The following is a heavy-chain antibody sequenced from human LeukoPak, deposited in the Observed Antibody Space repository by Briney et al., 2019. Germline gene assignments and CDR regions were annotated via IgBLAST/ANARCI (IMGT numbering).Heavy chain of an antibody. CDR2: ISSSSSYT. CDR1: GFTFSDYY. CDR3: ARDPTGTTAWFDP. J-gene: IGHJ5*02. Sequence: PGGSLRLSCAASGFTFSDYYMSWIRQAPGKGLEWVSYISSSSSYTNYADSVRGRFTISRDNAKNSLYLQMNSLRAEDTAVYYCARDPTGTTAWFDPWGQGTLVTVSS. V-gene: IGHV3-11*06. D-gene: IGHD1-1*01.